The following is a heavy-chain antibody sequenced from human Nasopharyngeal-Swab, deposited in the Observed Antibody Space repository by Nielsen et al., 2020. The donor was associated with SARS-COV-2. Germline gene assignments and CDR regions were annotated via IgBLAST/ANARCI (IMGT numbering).Heavy chain of an antibody. Sequence: GASLKISCAASGFAFSTYSMNWVRQAPGKGPEWVSSISSSSSYTYYADSVKGRFTISRDNAKNSLYLQMNSLRAEDTAVYYCVGNNWNYGGVGYWGQGTLVTVSS. CDR1: GFAFSTYS. V-gene: IGHV3-21*01. CDR2: ISSSSSYT. CDR3: VGNNWNYGGVGY. D-gene: IGHD1-7*01. J-gene: IGHJ4*02.